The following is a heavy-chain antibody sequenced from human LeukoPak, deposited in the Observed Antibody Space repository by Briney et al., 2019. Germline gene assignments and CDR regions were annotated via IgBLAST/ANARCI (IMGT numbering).Heavy chain of an antibody. J-gene: IGHJ4*02. V-gene: IGHV1-2*02. Sequence: ASVKVSCKTSGYTFTDYHMHWVRQAPGQGLEWMGWINPKSGGTNYAQKFQGRVTMTRDTPTSTAYMELSRLRSDDTAVYYCAKDMEVTGSHFDYWGQGTLVTVSS. CDR3: AKDMEVTGSHFDY. CDR1: GYTFTDYH. CDR2: INPKSGGT. D-gene: IGHD2-21*02.